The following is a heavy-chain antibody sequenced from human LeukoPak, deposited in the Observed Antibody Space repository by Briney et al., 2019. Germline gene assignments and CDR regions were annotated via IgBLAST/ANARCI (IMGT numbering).Heavy chain of an antibody. CDR1: GFTFSSYA. J-gene: IGHJ4*02. V-gene: IGHV3-23*01. CDR3: AKGGSGYYRYFFDY. Sequence: GGSLRLSCAASGFTFSSYAMSWVRQAPGKGLEWVSAISGSGGSTYYADSVKGRFTTSRDNSKNTLYLQMNSLRAEDTAVYYCAKGGSGYYRYFFDYWGQGTLVTVSS. CDR2: ISGSGGST. D-gene: IGHD5-12*01.